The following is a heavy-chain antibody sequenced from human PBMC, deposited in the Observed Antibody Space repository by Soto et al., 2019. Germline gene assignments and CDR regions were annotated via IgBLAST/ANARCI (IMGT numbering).Heavy chain of an antibody. V-gene: IGHV1-46*01. CDR2: INPSGGST. J-gene: IGHJ6*02. CDR1: GYTFTSYY. D-gene: IGHD3-16*01. Sequence: ASVKVSGKASGYTFTSYYMHWVRQAPGQGLEWMGIINPSGGSTSYAQKFQGRVTMTRNTSISTAYMELSSLRSEDTAVYYCASSQCCGLTDGYYYYYGMDVWGQGTTVTVSS. CDR3: ASSQCCGLTDGYYYYYGMDV.